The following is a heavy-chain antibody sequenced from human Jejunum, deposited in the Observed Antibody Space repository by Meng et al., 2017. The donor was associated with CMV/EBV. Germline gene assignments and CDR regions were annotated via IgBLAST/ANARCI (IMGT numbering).Heavy chain of an antibody. CDR3: ARDCSTNCPFQPRGDY. Sequence: SFRGYWMSWVRQAPGKGLEWVATIKSDGSQKHYVDSVKGRFTISRDNAKNSLHLQMDSLRAEDTAVYHCARDCSTNCPFQPRGDYWGQGTLVTVSS. D-gene: IGHD2-2*01. CDR1: SFRGYW. V-gene: IGHV3-7*01. J-gene: IGHJ4*02. CDR2: IKSDGSQK.